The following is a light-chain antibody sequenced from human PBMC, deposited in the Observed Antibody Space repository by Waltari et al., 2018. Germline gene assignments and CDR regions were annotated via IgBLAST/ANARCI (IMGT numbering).Light chain of an antibody. CDR3: QQLNSYPLVT. Sequence: EIQLTQSPSFLSASVGDRVTITCRASQGISSYLAWYQQKPGKAPKLLIYAASTLQSGVPSRFSGSGSGTEFTLTISSLQPEDFATYYCQQLNSYPLVTFGQGTKLEIK. CDR1: QGISSY. V-gene: IGKV1-9*01. CDR2: AAS. J-gene: IGKJ2*01.